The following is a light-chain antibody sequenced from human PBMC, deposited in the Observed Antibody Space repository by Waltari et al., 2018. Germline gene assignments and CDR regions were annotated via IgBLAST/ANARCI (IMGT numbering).Light chain of an antibody. CDR2: AAS. J-gene: IGKJ3*01. CDR3: QDYHSAPQFT. Sequence: DIQMTQSPSSLSASVGDRVTITCRASQGINNYLAWYQQKPGKVPKLLIYAASTLQSGVPSRFSGSGSGTDFTLTISSLHPEDVATYYCQDYHSAPQFTFGPGTKVDIK. V-gene: IGKV1-27*01. CDR1: QGINNY.